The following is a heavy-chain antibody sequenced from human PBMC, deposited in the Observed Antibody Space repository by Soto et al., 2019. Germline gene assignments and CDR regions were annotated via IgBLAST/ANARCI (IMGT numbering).Heavy chain of an antibody. CDR1: GFTFSSYG. CDR3: AKDTRYCGGDCYAYYYYYGMDV. V-gene: IGHV3-30*18. CDR2: ISYDGSNK. D-gene: IGHD2-21*02. Sequence: QVQLVESGGGVVQPGRSLRLSCAASGFTFSSYGMHWVRQAPGKGLEWVAVISYDGSNKYYADSVKGRFTISRDNSNNTLYLKMNSLRAEDTAVYYCAKDTRYCGGDCYAYYYYYGMDVWGQGTTVTVSS. J-gene: IGHJ6*02.